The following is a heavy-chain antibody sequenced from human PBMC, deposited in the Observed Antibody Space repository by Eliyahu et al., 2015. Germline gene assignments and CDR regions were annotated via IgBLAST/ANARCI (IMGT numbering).Heavy chain of an antibody. CDR1: GDSISXYY. V-gene: IGHV4-59*01. D-gene: IGHD3-22*01. CDR2: IYDSGST. Sequence: QVQLQESGPGLVKPSEXLSLTCPXXGDSISXYYWSWIRQAPGRGLEWIGYIYDSGSTNYNPSLKSRVTISLDTSKNQFSMRLSSVTAADTAVYFCARDRYYFDSSGYYDAFDIWGQGTMVTVSS. CDR3: ARDRYYFDSSGYYDAFDI. J-gene: IGHJ3*02.